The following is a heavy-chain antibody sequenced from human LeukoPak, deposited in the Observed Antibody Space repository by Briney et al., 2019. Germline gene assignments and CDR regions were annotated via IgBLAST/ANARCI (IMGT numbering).Heavy chain of an antibody. J-gene: IGHJ6*02. CDR1: GGSISSSSYY. CDR3: ARLKISSGYYSDYYGMDV. D-gene: IGHD3-22*01. Sequence: SETLSLTCTVSGGSISSSSYYWGWIRQPPGKGLEWIGSIYYSGSTYYNPSLKSRVTISVDTSKNQFSLRLSSVTAADTAVYYCARLKISSGYYSDYYGMDVWGQGTTVTVSS. CDR2: IYYSGST. V-gene: IGHV4-39*07.